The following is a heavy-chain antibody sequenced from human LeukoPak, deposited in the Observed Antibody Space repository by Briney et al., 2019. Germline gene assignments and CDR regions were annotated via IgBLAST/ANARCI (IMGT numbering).Heavy chain of an antibody. D-gene: IGHD3-22*01. CDR1: GASISSGSYY. Sequence: PSQTLSLTCTVSGASISSGSYYWNWIRQPAGKGLEWIGRIFASGSTNYDPSLKSRVTISLDTSKNQLSLKLSSVTAADTAVYYCARDLGQYYDTSDNWFDPWGQGTLVTVSS. CDR2: IFASGST. V-gene: IGHV4-61*02. CDR3: ARDLGQYYDTSDNWFDP. J-gene: IGHJ5*02.